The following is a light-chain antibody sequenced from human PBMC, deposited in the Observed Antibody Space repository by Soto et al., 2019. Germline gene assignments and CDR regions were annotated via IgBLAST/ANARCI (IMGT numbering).Light chain of an antibody. Sequence: EIVLTQSPGTLSLSPGERATLSCRASHSLNSGYRAWYQQRPGQALRLLIYGASTRATGVPDRFSGSGSGTDFTLTISRLEPEDFAVYYCQQYGSSATFGPGTKVD. J-gene: IGKJ3*01. CDR2: GAS. CDR3: QQYGSSAT. V-gene: IGKV3-20*01. CDR1: HSLNSGY.